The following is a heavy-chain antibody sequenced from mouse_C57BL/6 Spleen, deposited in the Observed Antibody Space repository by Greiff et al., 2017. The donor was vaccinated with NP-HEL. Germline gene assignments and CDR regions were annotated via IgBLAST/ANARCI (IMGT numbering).Heavy chain of an antibody. CDR1: GFTFSSYG. J-gene: IGHJ4*01. D-gene: IGHD1-1*01. V-gene: IGHV5-6*01. CDR2: ISSGGSYT. CDR3: ARQRITTVVGYAMDY. Sequence: EVKVVESGGDLVKPGGSLKLSCAASGFTFSSYGMSWVRQTPDKRLEWVATISSGGSYTYYPDSVKGRFTISRDNAKNTLYLQMSSLKSEDTAMYYCARQRITTVVGYAMDYWGQGTSVTVSS.